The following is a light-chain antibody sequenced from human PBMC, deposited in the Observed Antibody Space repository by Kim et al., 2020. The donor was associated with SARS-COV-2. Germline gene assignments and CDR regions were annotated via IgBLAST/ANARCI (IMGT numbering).Light chain of an antibody. CDR2: QDE. V-gene: IGLV3-1*01. CDR3: QVWDSTTTV. J-gene: IGLJ2*01. Sequence: SVAAGQTASITCSGDRLGNKYVCWYQQKPGQSPVVVLYQDERRPSGIPERFSGSNSGNTATLTISGTQALDEADYYCQVWDSTTTVFGGGTQLTVL. CDR1: RLGNKY.